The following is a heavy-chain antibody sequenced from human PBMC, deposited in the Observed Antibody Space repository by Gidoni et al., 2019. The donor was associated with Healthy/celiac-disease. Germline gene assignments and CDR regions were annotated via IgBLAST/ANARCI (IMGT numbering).Heavy chain of an antibody. CDR3: AKDINGRGYYYFDY. V-gene: IGHV3-9*01. Sequence: EVQLVESGGGLVQPGRSLRLSCAASGFTFDDYAMHWVRQAPGKGLEWVSGISWNSGSIGYADSVKGRFTISRDNAKNSLYLQMNSLRAEDTALYYCAKDINGRGYYYFDYWGQGTLVTVSS. J-gene: IGHJ4*02. CDR2: ISWNSGSI. D-gene: IGHD3-22*01. CDR1: GFTFDDYA.